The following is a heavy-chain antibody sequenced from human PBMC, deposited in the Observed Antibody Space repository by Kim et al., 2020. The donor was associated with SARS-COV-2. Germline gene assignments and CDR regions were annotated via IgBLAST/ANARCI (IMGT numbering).Heavy chain of an antibody. J-gene: IGHJ4*02. V-gene: IGHV5-51*01. CDR2: IYPDDSET. CDR3: SRPDYYGPGPGI. D-gene: IGHD3-10*01. Sequence: GESLKISCKASEYSFSTFWIGWVRQMPGKGLEWMGIIYPDDSETRYTPSFQGHVTISVDKSINTVYLQWRSLKASDTGMYYCSRPDYYGPGPGIWGQGTLVTVSS. CDR1: EYSFSTFW.